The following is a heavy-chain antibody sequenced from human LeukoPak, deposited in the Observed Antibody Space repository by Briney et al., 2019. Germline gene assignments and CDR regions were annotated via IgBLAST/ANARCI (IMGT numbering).Heavy chain of an antibody. D-gene: IGHD4-17*01. Sequence: PGGSLKLSCAASGFTFSGSAMHWVRQASGKGLEWVGRIRSKANNYATAYAASMKGRFTISRDDSKSTAYLQMNSLKTEDTAVYYCTSPLTDYGDYKFDYWGQGILVTVSS. CDR1: GFTFSGSA. CDR3: TSPLTDYGDYKFDY. CDR2: IRSKANNYAT. V-gene: IGHV3-73*01. J-gene: IGHJ4*02.